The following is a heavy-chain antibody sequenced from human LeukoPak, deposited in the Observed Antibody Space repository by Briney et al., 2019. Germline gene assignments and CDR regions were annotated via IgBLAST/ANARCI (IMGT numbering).Heavy chain of an antibody. V-gene: IGHV3-33*06. D-gene: IGHD4-17*01. CDR3: AKDSYGDYDKRGINYFHY. CDR2: IWYDGNNK. CDR1: GFSFSSYG. J-gene: IGHJ4*02. Sequence: PGRSLRLSCAASGFSFSSYGMHWVRQAPGKWLEWVAVIWYDGNNKYYADSVKGRFTISRDNSKNTLYLQMNSLRAEDTAVYYCAKDSYGDYDKRGINYFHYWGQGTLVTVSS.